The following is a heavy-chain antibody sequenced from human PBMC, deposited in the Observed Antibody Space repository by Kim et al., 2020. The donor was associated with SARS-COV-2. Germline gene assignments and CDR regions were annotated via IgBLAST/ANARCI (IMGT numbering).Heavy chain of an antibody. Sequence: ASVKVSCKASGYTFTSYGISWVRQAPGQGLEWMGWISAYNGNTNYAQKLQGRVTMTTDTSTSTAYMELRSLRSDDTAVYYCAALRNYGVYYGMDVWGQGTTVTVSS. V-gene: IGHV1-18*01. CDR2: ISAYNGNT. CDR3: AALRNYGVYYGMDV. CDR1: GYTFTSYG. J-gene: IGHJ6*02. D-gene: IGHD1-7*01.